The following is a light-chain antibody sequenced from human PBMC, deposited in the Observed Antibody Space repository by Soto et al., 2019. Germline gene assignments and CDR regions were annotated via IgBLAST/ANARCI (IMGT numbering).Light chain of an antibody. J-gene: IGLJ3*02. Sequence: QSVLTQPPSVSAAPGQKVTISCSGSSSNIGNNYVSWYQQLPGTAPKLLIYDNNKRPSGIPDRFSGSKSGTSATLGITGLQTGDEADYYCGTWDSSGGWVFGGGTKVTVL. CDR3: GTWDSSGGWV. CDR2: DNN. CDR1: SSNIGNNY. V-gene: IGLV1-51*01.